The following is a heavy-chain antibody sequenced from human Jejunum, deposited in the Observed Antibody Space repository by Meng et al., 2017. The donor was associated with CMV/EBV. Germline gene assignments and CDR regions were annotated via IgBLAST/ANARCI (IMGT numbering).Heavy chain of an antibody. CDR3: ARVAGRGSSPANGMDV. V-gene: IGHV3-21*01. J-gene: IGHJ6*02. CDR1: FTFSSYS. D-gene: IGHD6-6*01. Sequence: FTFSSYSMNWVRQPPGKGLEWVSCISRSSSYIYYADSVKGRFTISRDNAENSLYLQMSSLRAEDTAVYYYARVAGRGSSPANGMDVWGQGTTVTVSS. CDR2: ISRSSSYI.